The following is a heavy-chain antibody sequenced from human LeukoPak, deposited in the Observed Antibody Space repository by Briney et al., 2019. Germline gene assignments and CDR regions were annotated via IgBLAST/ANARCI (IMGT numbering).Heavy chain of an antibody. Sequence: GGSLRLSCAASGLTFSDFHMCWIRQAPGKGLEWVSFISTSGSTIFYPGPVKGRFTISSANAKNSSHLQINIPTAEDTADYCGAREWADVLDMWRRGTGDSVS. D-gene: IGHD1-26*01. CDR1: GLTFSDFH. J-gene: IGHJ3*02. V-gene: IGHV3-11*01. CDR2: ISTSGSTI. CDR3: AREWADVLDM.